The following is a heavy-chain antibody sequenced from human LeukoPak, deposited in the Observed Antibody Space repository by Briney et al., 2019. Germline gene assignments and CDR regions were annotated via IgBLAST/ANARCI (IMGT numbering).Heavy chain of an antibody. CDR2: IYYSGST. J-gene: IGHJ6*02. V-gene: IGHV4-59*08. CDR1: GGSISSYY. CDR3: TSGSPDYYYGMDA. D-gene: IGHD1-26*01. Sequence: SETLSFTCTVSGGSISSYYWSWIRQPPGKGLEWIGYIYYSGSTNYNPSLKSRVTISVDTSKNQFSLKLSSVTAADTAVYYCTSGSPDYYYGMDAWGQGTTVTVSS.